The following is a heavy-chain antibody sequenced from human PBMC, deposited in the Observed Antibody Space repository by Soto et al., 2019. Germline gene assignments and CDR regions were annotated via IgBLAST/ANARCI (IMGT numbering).Heavy chain of an antibody. Sequence: SETLSLTCTVSGDSITSYYWTWIRQSPGKGLEWIGYIHYSGSTNYNPSLKSRVIISTDTSKNQCSLKLNSVTAADTAVYYCAGARQHNLVYDYWGQGILVTVSS. V-gene: IGHV4-59*01. J-gene: IGHJ4*02. CDR2: IHYSGST. D-gene: IGHD6-13*01. CDR3: AGARQHNLVYDY. CDR1: GDSITSYY.